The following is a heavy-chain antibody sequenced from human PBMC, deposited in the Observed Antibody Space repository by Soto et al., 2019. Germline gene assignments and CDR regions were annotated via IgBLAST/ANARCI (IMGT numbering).Heavy chain of an antibody. D-gene: IGHD5-18*01. V-gene: IGHV1-69*01. CDR2: IIPMYGIA. CDR3: ARGYRHGYFYALDV. CDR1: GGSFSDYA. J-gene: IGHJ6*02. Sequence: QVQLVQSGAEVKKPGSSVKVSCKTYGGSFSDYAINWVRQAPGQGLEWMGGIIPMYGIANYAPKFQGRVTITADESTRTAYMEVSSLRSEDTALFYCARGYRHGYFYALDVWGQGTTAPVSS.